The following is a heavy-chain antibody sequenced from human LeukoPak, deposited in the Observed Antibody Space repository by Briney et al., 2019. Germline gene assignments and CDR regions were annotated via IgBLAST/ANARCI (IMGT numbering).Heavy chain of an antibody. CDR1: GYTFTSYG. J-gene: IGHJ4*02. CDR2: ISAYNGNT. Sequence: ASVNVSCKASGYTFTSYGISWVRQAPGRGLEWMGWISAYNGNTNYAQKLQGRVTMTTDTSTSTAYMELRSLSSDDTAVYYCAKDPRAYCGGDCTMPPHFDYWGQGTLVTVSS. CDR3: AKDPRAYCGGDCTMPPHFDY. D-gene: IGHD2-21*02. V-gene: IGHV1-18*01.